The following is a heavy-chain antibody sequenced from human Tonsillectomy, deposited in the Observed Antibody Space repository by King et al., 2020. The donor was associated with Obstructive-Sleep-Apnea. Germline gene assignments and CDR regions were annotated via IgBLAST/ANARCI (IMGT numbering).Heavy chain of an antibody. D-gene: IGHD3-10*01. CDR1: GYTFTSYY. V-gene: IGHV1-46*03. CDR2: INPSGGST. CDR3: AREYGSPDYYYYGMDV. J-gene: IGHJ6*02. Sequence: QLVQAGAEVKKPGASVKVSCKASGYTFTSYYIHWVRQAPGQGLEWMGIINPSGGSTSYAQKFQGRVTMTRDTSTSTVYMELSSLRSEDTAVYYCAREYGSPDYYYYGMDVWGQGTTVTVSS.